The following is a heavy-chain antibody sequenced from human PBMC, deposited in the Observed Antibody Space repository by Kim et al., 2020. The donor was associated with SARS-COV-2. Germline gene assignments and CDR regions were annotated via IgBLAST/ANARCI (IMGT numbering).Heavy chain of an antibody. D-gene: IGHD3-9*01. J-gene: IGHJ3*02. CDR3: ARALVISDAFDI. CDR2: ISSSSSYI. V-gene: IGHV3-21*01. Sequence: GGSLRLSCAASGFTFSSYSMNWVRQAPGKGLGWVSSISSSSSYIYYADSVKGRFTISRDNAKNSLYLQMNSLRAEDTAVYYCARALVISDAFDIWGQGTMVTVSS. CDR1: GFTFSSYS.